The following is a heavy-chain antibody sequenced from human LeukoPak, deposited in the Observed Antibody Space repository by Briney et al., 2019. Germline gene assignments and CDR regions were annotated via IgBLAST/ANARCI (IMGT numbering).Heavy chain of an antibody. CDR3: ARQPAGTAAFDI. CDR2: VRDNGES. V-gene: IGHV4-59*08. D-gene: IGHD1-14*01. CDR1: GCSITGYY. J-gene: IGHJ3*02. Sequence: PSETLSLTCTVSGCSITGYYWSWIRQPPGKGLEWIAYVRDNGESNYNPSLKSRVTISVDTSNNQISLRQNFVPAADTAICYCARQPAGTAAFDIWGLGTMVTVSS.